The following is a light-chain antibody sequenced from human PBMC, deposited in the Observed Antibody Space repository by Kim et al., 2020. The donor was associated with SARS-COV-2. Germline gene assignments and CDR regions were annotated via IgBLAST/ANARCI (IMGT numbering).Light chain of an antibody. CDR3: QHYSRFPYT. Sequence: SESVGDRVTITCRASESIGTWLAWYQQKPGRAPRLLIYLASTLENGVPSRFSGTGSGTEFSLSITSLQPDDFATYYCQHYSRFPYTFGQGTKLEIK. CDR1: ESIGTW. V-gene: IGKV1-5*03. CDR2: LAS. J-gene: IGKJ2*01.